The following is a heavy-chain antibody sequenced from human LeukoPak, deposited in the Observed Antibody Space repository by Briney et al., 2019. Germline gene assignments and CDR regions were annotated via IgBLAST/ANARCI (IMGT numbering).Heavy chain of an antibody. V-gene: IGHV5-51*01. CDR1: GYNFTSYW. D-gene: IGHD6-19*01. J-gene: IGHJ4*02. CDR3: SRQARGGWGNDY. CDR2: IYPGDSDA. Sequence: GESLQISCKSSGYNFTSYWIGWVRQMPEKGLEWMGIIYPGDSDARYSPSFQGQVTISVDKSISTAYLQWSSLKASDTAMYYCSRQARGGWGNDYWGQGTLVTVSS.